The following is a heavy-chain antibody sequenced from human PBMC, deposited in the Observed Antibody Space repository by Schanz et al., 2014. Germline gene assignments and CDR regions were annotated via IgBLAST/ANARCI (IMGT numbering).Heavy chain of an antibody. Sequence: EVQLVESGGGLVQPGGSLRLSCTASGFTFSSYSMNWVRQAPGKGLEWVSYVSRSTPDRYYADSVKGRFTMSRDNAKNSVCLQMNSLRAEDTAVYYCVRDSLFAFDYWGQGTLVTVSS. J-gene: IGHJ4*02. D-gene: IGHD3-10*02. CDR2: VSRSTPDR. CDR1: GFTFSSYS. V-gene: IGHV3-48*01. CDR3: VRDSLFAFDY.